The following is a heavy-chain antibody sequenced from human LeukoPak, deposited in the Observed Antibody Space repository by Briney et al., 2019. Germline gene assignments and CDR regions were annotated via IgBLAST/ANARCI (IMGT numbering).Heavy chain of an antibody. J-gene: IGHJ6*02. CDR3: AKDLGLQEWRGMDV. CDR2: IKQDGSEK. Sequence: GGSLRLSCAASGFTFSSYWMSWVRQAPGKGLEWVGNIKQDGSEKYYVDSVKGRFTISRDNAKNSLYLQMNSLRAEDTAVYYCAKDLGLQEWRGMDVWGQGTTVTVSS. CDR1: GFTFSSYW. D-gene: IGHD3/OR15-3a*01. V-gene: IGHV3-7*01.